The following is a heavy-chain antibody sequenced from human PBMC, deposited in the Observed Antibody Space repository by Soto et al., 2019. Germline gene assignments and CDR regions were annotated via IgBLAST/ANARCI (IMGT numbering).Heavy chain of an antibody. D-gene: IGHD6-25*01. CDR1: GDSVSRNSGA. CDR3: SRDRAAAGTYYYGMDV. Sequence: SQTLSLTCAISGDSVSRNSGAWNWLRQSPSRGLEWLGRTYYRSKWFNDYAVSVKGRITINPDTSKNQFSLQLNSVTPEDTAVYYCSRDRAAAGTYYYGMDVWGQGTTVTVYS. CDR2: TYYRSKWFN. V-gene: IGHV6-1*01. J-gene: IGHJ6*02.